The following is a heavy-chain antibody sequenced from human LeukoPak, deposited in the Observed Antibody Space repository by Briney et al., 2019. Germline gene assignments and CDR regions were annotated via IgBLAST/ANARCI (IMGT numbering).Heavy chain of an antibody. CDR3: AKDNSYDTY. CDR1: GFTFTTHN. CDR2: ISYGGVFK. Sequence: PGRSLRLSCAASGFTFTTHNMHWVRQAPGKGLEWMAFISYGGVFKQYADSVKGRFTVSRDNSKNTLYLQMNSLRAEDTAVYYCAKDNSYDTYWGQGTLVTVSS. D-gene: IGHD5-18*01. V-gene: IGHV3-33*06. J-gene: IGHJ4*02.